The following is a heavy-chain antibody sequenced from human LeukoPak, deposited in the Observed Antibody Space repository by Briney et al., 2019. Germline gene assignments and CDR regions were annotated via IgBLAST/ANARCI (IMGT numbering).Heavy chain of an antibody. D-gene: IGHD3-3*01. CDR3: ARVWYDFWSGHDAFDI. Sequence: GGSLRLSCAASGFTFSSYWMSWVRQAPGKGLEWVANIKQDGSEKYYVDSVKGRFTISRDNAKNSLYLQMNSLRAEDTAVYYCARVWYDFWSGHDAFDIWGQGTMVTVSS. CDR2: IKQDGSEK. J-gene: IGHJ3*02. CDR1: GFTFSSYW. V-gene: IGHV3-7*01.